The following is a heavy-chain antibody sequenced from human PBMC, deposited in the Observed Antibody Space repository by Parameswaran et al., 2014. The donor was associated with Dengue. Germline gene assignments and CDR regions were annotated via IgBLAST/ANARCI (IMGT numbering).Heavy chain of an antibody. Sequence: GSLRLSCAASGFTFDDYAMHWVRQAPGKGSGSGSLLLVGDGHSTYYADSVKGRFTISRDNSKNSLYLQMNSLRTEDTALYYCARDFSGDMGLFYNILTGYKSYGMDVWGQGTTVTVSS. J-gene: IGHJ6*02. CDR1: GFTFDDYA. CDR2: LVGDGHST. D-gene: IGHD3-9*01. CDR3: ARDFSGDMGLFYNILTGYKSYGMDV. V-gene: IGHV3-43*02.